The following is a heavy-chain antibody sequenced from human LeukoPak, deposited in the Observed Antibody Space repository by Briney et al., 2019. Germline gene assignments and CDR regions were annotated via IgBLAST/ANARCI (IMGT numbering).Heavy chain of an antibody. V-gene: IGHV3-23*01. CDR3: ARDIWDDYYGSGSYYSFDY. Sequence: GGSLRLSCAASGFTFSSYAMSWVRQAPGKGLEWVSAISGSIGSTYYADSVKGRFTISRDNAKNSLYLQMNSLRAEDTAVYYCARDIWDDYYGSGSYYSFDYWGQGTLVTVSS. CDR1: GFTFSSYA. J-gene: IGHJ4*02. D-gene: IGHD3-10*01. CDR2: ISGSIGST.